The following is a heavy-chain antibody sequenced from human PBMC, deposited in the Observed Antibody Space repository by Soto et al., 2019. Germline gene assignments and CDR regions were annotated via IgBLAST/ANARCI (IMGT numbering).Heavy chain of an antibody. CDR3: ARAFFYQASDCRGYSFDPFDF. D-gene: IGHD3-22*01. Sequence: QVQLVQSGAEVKKPGASVKVSCKASGYTFTSSGMSWVRQAPGQGLEWMGWISAHTGSSEYAQRFQGRVTMTTDRSTSTAYMVRRSLRADDTAVYYCARAFFYQASDCRGYSFDPFDFWGAGTLVTVTS. CDR2: ISAHTGSS. CDR1: GYTFTSSG. V-gene: IGHV1-18*01. J-gene: IGHJ3*01.